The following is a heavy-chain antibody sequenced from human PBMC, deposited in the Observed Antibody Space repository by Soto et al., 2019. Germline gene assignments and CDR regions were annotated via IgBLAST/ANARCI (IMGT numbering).Heavy chain of an antibody. Sequence: QVQLVQSGAEVKKPGASVKVSCKASGYTFTGYYMHWVRQTPGQGLEWMGWINPNSGGTNYAQKFQGWVTMTRDTSISTAYMELSRLRSDDTAVYYCARDLSPTELGLRHYYGMDLWGHETTVTVSS. CDR2: INPNSGGT. CDR1: GYTFTGYY. CDR3: ARDLSPTELGLRHYYGMDL. J-gene: IGHJ6*02. D-gene: IGHD7-27*01. V-gene: IGHV1-2*04.